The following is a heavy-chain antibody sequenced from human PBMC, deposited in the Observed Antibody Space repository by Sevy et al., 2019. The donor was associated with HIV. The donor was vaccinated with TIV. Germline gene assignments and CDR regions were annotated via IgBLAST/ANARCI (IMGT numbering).Heavy chain of an antibody. D-gene: IGHD6-6*01. J-gene: IGHJ4*02. CDR3: AKVAYSSSLRGYFDY. Sequence: GGSLRLSCAASGFTFSSYGMHWVRQAPGKGLEWVAVISYDGSNKYYADSVKGRFTISRDNSKNTLYLQMNSLRAEDTAVYYCAKVAYSSSLRGYFDYSGQGTLVTVSS. CDR1: GFTFSSYG. CDR2: ISYDGSNK. V-gene: IGHV3-30*18.